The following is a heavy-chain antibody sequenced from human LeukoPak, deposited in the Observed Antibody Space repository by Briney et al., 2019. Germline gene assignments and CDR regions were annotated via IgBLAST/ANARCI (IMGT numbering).Heavy chain of an antibody. D-gene: IGHD1-26*01. CDR3: ARERLRGVYYYYYMDV. V-gene: IGHV1-46*01. CDR1: GHTFTSYY. CDR2: INPSGGST. Sequence: ASVKVSCKASGHTFTSYYMHWVRQAPGQGLEWMGIINPSGGSTSYTQKFQGRVTMTRDTSTSTVYMELSSLRSEDTAVYYCARERLRGVYYYYYMDVWGKGTTVTISS. J-gene: IGHJ6*03.